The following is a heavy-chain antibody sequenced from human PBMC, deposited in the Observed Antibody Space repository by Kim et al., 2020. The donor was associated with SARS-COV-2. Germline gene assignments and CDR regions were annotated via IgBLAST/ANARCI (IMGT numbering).Heavy chain of an antibody. Sequence: VKGRFTISRDNSKNTLYLQMSSLRAEDTAVYYCVKDNRGIAAAGTTPVGYWGQGTLVTVSS. J-gene: IGHJ4*02. D-gene: IGHD6-13*01. V-gene: IGHV3-64D*09. CDR3: VKDNRGIAAAGTTPVGY.